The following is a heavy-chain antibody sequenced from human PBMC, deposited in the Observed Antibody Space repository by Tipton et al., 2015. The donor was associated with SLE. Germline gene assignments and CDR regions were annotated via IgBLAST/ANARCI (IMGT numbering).Heavy chain of an antibody. D-gene: IGHD4-11*01. CDR2: IHYSGTT. CDR1: GGSNSRGTDY. CDR3: ARRIPRTTRSYGIDV. Sequence: TLSLTCTLSGGSNSRGTDYWGWIRQPPGKGLEWIGTIHYSGTTYYNPSLKSRVTISVDTSKNQFSLKLRSVTAADTAVYYCARRIPRTTRSYGIDVWGQGTTVTVSS. V-gene: IGHV4-39*07. J-gene: IGHJ6*02.